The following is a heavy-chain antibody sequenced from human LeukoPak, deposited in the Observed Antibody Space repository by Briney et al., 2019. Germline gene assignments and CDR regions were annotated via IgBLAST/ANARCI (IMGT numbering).Heavy chain of an antibody. CDR2: IYYSGST. CDR3: ARGSYGGSYYVHY. J-gene: IGHJ4*02. Sequence: SETLSLTCTVSGGSISSSSYYWSWIRQPPGKGLEWIGYIYYSGSTNYNPSLKSRVTMSVDTSKNQFSLKLSSVTAADTAVYYCARGSYGGSYYVHYWGQGTLVTVSS. D-gene: IGHD1-26*01. V-gene: IGHV4-61*01. CDR1: GGSISSSSYY.